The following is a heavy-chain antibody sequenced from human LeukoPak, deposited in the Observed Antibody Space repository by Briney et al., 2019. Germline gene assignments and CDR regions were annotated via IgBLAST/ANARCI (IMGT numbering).Heavy chain of an antibody. V-gene: IGHV3-7*01. Sequence: GGSLRLSCAASGFTFSNYWMTWVRQAPGKGLEWVAHINQDGSEEHYMDSVKARFTIPRDNAKNSLTLQMNSLRAEDTAVYYCVRDGGVSGYDLLDYWGQGTLVTVSS. CDR2: INQDGSEE. D-gene: IGHD5-12*01. J-gene: IGHJ4*02. CDR3: VRDGGVSGYDLLDY. CDR1: GFTFSNYW.